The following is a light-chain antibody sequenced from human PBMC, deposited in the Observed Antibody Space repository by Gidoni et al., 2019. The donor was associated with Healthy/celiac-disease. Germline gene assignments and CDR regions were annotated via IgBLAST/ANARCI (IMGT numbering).Light chain of an antibody. Sequence: QSVLTQPPSASATPGQGVTISCSGSSSNIGGNPVNWYQQLPGTAPKLLISSNNQRPSGFPDRFSGSKSGTSASLAIGGLQSEDEADYYCAAWDDSLNGPVFGGGTKLTVL. CDR1: SSNIGGNP. CDR2: SNN. CDR3: AAWDDSLNGPV. V-gene: IGLV1-44*01. J-gene: IGLJ3*02.